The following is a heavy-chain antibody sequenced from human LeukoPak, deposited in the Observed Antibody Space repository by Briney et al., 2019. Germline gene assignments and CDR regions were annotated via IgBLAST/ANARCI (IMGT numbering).Heavy chain of an antibody. CDR3: ARLPDYYGSGSYNH. V-gene: IGHV1-8*01. CDR1: GYTFTSYD. Sequence: GASVRVPCKASGYTFTSYDINWVRQATGQGLEWMGWMNPNSGSTGYAQKFQGRVTMTRNTAISTVYMELSDLRSEDTAVYYCARLPDYYGSGSYNHWGQGTLVTVSS. CDR2: MNPNSGST. J-gene: IGHJ5*02. D-gene: IGHD3-10*01.